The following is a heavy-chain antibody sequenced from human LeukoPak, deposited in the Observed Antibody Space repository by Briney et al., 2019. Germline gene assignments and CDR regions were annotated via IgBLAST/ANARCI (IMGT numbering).Heavy chain of an antibody. CDR3: AMSIAAAGTRLVPKYYYYMDV. D-gene: IGHD6-13*01. CDR2: INPSGGST. V-gene: IGHV1-46*01. CDR1: GYTFTSYY. Sequence: ASVKVSCKASGYTFTSYYMHWVRQAPGQGLEWMGIINPSGGSTSYAQKFQGRVTMTRDTSTSTVYMELSSLRSEDTAVYYCAMSIAAAGTRLVPKYYYYMDVWGKGTTVTISS. J-gene: IGHJ6*03.